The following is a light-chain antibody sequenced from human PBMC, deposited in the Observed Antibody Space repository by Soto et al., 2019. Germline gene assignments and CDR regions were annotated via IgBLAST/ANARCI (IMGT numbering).Light chain of an antibody. V-gene: IGLV8-61*01. CDR3: LLYMGGGISV. Sequence: QTVVTQEPSFSVSPGRTVTLTCGLRSGSVSTNYYPSWYQQTPGQAPRTLIYSTNIRSSGVPDRFSGSILANKAALTITGAQADDESHYYCLLYMGGGISVFGGGTKLTVL. J-gene: IGLJ3*02. CDR2: STN. CDR1: SGSVSTNYY.